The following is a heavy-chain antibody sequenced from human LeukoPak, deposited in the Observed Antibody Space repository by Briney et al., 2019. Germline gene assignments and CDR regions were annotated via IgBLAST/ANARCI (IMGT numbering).Heavy chain of an antibody. CDR2: IYYSGST. CDR3: ARVGTGPVNWFDS. J-gene: IGHJ5*01. CDR1: GGSISSYY. V-gene: IGHV4-59*01. D-gene: IGHD1-14*01. Sequence: SGTLSLTCTVSGGSISSYYWSWIRQPPGKGLEWMANIYYSGSTNYNPSLKSRVTISVDTSKNQFSLKMSSVTAADTAVYYCARVGTGPVNWFDSWGQGTLVTVSS.